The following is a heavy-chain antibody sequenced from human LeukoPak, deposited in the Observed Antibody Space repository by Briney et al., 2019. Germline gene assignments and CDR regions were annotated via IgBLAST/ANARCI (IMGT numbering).Heavy chain of an antibody. J-gene: IGHJ6*02. D-gene: IGHD2-21*02. V-gene: IGHV1-3*01. Sequence: GASVKVSCKASGYTFTSYAMHWVRQAPGQRLEWMGWINAGNGNTKYSQKFQGRVTITRDTSASTAYMELSSLRSEDTVVYYCARSESGGDRDYYYGMDVWGQGTTVTVSS. CDR3: ARSESGGDRDYYYGMDV. CDR1: GYTFTSYA. CDR2: INAGNGNT.